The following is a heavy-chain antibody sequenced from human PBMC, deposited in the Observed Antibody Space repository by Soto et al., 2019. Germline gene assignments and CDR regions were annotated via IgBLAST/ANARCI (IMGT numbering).Heavy chain of an antibody. Sequence: GASVKVSCKASGGIFTSFAISWVRQAPGQGLEWMGGIIPIFDTSNYAQRFQGRVTITADKSTRTAYMELSSLRSEDTAVYYCARDGFRISSTYYYYYGMDVWGQGNRVTVSS. CDR3: ARDGFRISSTYYYYYGMDV. CDR2: IIPIFDTS. V-gene: IGHV1-69*06. J-gene: IGHJ6*02. CDR1: GGIFTSFA. D-gene: IGHD1-20*01.